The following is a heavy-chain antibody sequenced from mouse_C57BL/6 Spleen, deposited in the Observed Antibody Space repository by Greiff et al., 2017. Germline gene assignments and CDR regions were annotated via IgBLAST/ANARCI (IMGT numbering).Heavy chain of an antibody. J-gene: IGHJ1*01. V-gene: IGHV1-69*01. CDR3: ARRGDYYGSSWYFDV. D-gene: IGHD1-1*01. CDR1: GYTFTSYW. Sequence: VQLQQPGAELVMPGASVKLSCKASGYTFTSYWMHWVKQRPGQGLEWIGEIDPSDSYTNYNQKFKGKSTLTVDKSSSTAYMQLSSLTSEDSAVYYCARRGDYYGSSWYFDVWGPGTTVTVSS. CDR2: IDPSDSYT.